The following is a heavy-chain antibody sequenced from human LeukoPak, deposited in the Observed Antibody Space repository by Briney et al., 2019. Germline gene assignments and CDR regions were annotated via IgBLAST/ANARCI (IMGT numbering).Heavy chain of an antibody. CDR1: GGSFSGYY. V-gene: IGHV4-34*01. J-gene: IGHJ4*02. D-gene: IGHD2-2*01. Sequence: SETLSLTCAVYGGSFSGYYWSWIRQPPGKGLEWIGEINHSGSTNYNPSLKSRVTISVDTSKNQFSPKLSSVTAADTAVYYCAGRRLGYCSSTSCYGNDYWGQGTLVTVSS. CDR2: INHSGST. CDR3: AGRRLGYCSSTSCYGNDY.